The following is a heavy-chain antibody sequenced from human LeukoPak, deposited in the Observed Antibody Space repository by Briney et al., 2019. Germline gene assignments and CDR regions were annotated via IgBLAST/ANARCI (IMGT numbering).Heavy chain of an antibody. CDR1: GFTFSSYA. V-gene: IGHV3-30-3*01. CDR2: ISYDGSNK. J-gene: IGHJ4*02. D-gene: IGHD6-13*01. Sequence: GGSLRLSCAASGFTFSSYAMHWVRQAPGKGLEWVAVISYDGSNKYYADSVKGRFTISRDNSKNTLYLQMNSLRAEDTAVYYCAKDPPASWYYFDYWGQGTLVTVSS. CDR3: AKDPPASWYYFDY.